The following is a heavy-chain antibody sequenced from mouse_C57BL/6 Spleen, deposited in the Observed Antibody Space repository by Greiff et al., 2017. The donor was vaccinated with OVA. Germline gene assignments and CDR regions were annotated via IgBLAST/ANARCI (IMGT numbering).Heavy chain of an antibody. CDR3: ALPYTTVVAHWYFDF. D-gene: IGHD1-1*01. CDR2: LSSGSSTI. J-gene: IGHJ1*03. CDR1: GFTFSDYG. Sequence: EVKVVESGGGLVKPGGSLTLSCAASGFTFSDYGMHWVRQAPEKGLEWVAYLSSGSSTIYYADTVKGRFTISSDNAKNTLFLQIPSLRSVDTAMYYCALPYTTVVAHWYFDFWGTGTTVTVSS. V-gene: IGHV5-17*01.